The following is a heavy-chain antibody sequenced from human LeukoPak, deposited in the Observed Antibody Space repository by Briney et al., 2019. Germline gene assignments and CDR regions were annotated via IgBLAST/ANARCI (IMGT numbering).Heavy chain of an antibody. Sequence: ASVKVSCKASGYTFTSYGMNWVRQAPGQGLEWMGWINTNTGNPTYAQGFTGRFVFSLDTSVSTAYLQISSLKAEDTAVYYCARVLRFPYYYYMDVWGKGTTVTVSS. CDR1: GYTFTSYG. J-gene: IGHJ6*03. D-gene: IGHD3-3*01. CDR2: INTNTGNP. CDR3: ARVLRFPYYYYMDV. V-gene: IGHV7-4-1*02.